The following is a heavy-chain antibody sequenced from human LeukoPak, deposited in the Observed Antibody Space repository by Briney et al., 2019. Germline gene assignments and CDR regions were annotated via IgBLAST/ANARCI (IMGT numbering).Heavy chain of an antibody. Sequence: GGSLRLSCAASGFTFSGSAMHWVRQASGKGLEWVGRIRSKANSYATAYAASVKGRFTISRDDSKNTAYLQMNSLKTEDTAVYYCAYLEPHIVATTFQDTNYYYYYMDVWGKGTTVTVSS. D-gene: IGHD5-12*01. J-gene: IGHJ6*03. CDR2: IRSKANSYAT. CDR3: AYLEPHIVATTFQDTNYYYYYMDV. CDR1: GFTFSGSA. V-gene: IGHV3-73*01.